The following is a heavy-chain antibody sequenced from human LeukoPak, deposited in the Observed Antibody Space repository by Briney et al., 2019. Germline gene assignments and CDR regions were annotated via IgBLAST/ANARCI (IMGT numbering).Heavy chain of an antibody. CDR1: GFTFSSYG. CDR3: ARQVTMVRGVI. J-gene: IGHJ4*02. D-gene: IGHD3-10*01. V-gene: IGHV3-30*03. CDR2: ISYDGSNK. Sequence: PGGSLRLSCAASGFTFSSYGMHWVRQAPGKGLEWVAVISYDGSNKYYADSVKGRFTISRDNSKNTLYLQMNSLRAEDTAVYYCARQVTMVRGVIWGQGTLVTVSS.